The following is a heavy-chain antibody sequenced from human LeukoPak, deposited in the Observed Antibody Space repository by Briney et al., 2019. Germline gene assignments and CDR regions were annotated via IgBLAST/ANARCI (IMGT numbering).Heavy chain of an antibody. V-gene: IGHV4-34*01. J-gene: IGHJ6*03. Sequence: SETLSLTCGVPGGSFSGHYWTWLRQTPGKGLEWMGEINHGGVTNYNPSLKSRVSISIDTSTNEISLNMSSVTAADTGIYYCARGRNWQTFYHYYMDVWGKGATVTVS. CDR3: ARGRNWQTFYHYYMDV. D-gene: IGHD1-14*01. CDR2: INHGGVT. CDR1: GGSFSGHY.